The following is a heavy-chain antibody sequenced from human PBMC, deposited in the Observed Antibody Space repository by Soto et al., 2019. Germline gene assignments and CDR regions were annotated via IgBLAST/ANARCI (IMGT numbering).Heavy chain of an antibody. CDR1: GYIFTTYG. CDR3: ARGRYGDY. D-gene: IGHD1-1*01. V-gene: IGHV1-18*01. J-gene: IGHJ4*02. CDR2: ISAHNGNT. Sequence: QVHLVQSGAEVKKPGASVKVSCKGAGYIFTTYGITWVRQAPGQGLEWMGWISAHNGNTNYAQKRQGRVTVTRDTSTSTAYMELRKLRSDDTAVYYCARGRYGDYWGQGALVTVSS.